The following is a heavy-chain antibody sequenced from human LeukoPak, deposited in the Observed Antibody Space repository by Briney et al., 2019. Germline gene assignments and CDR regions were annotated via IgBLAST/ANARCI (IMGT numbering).Heavy chain of an antibody. CDR2: INHSGST. J-gene: IGHJ2*01. V-gene: IGHV4-34*01. D-gene: IGHD6-19*01. CDR1: GFTFSSYW. Sequence: GSLRLSCAASGFTFSSYWMSWVRQPPGKGLEWIGEINHSGSTNYNPSLKSRVTISVDTSKNQFSLKLSSVTVADTAVYYCARPRKIAVTYWYFDLWGRGTLVTVSS. CDR3: ARPRKIAVTYWYFDL.